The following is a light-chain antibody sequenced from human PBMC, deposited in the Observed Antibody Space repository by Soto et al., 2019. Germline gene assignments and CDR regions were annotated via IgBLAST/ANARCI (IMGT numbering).Light chain of an antibody. V-gene: IGLV3-1*01. CDR2: QNN. J-gene: IGLJ2*01. CDR1: KLGHKY. Sequence: SYELTQPPSVSVSPGQTASITCSGDKLGHKYVCWYQQKPGQSPVLVIYQNNKRPSGIPERFSGSNSGNTATLTISGTQAMDEADYYCQAWDSGTAVFGGGTKLTVL. CDR3: QAWDSGTAV.